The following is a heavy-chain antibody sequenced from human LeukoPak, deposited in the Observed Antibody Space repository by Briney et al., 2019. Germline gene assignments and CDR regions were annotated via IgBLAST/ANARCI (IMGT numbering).Heavy chain of an antibody. CDR2: IYYSGST. V-gene: IGHV4-31*03. CDR1: GGSISGGGYY. D-gene: IGHD3-10*01. CDR3: ARDHGDHDAFDI. Sequence: SETLSLTCTVSGGSISGGGYYWSWIRQHPGKGLEWIGYIYYSGSTYYNPSLKSRVTISVDTSRNQFSLKLSSVTAADTAVYYCARDHGDHDAFDIWGQGTMVTVSS. J-gene: IGHJ3*02.